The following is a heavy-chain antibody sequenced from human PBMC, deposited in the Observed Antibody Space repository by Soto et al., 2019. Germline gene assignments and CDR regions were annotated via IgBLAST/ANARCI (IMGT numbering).Heavy chain of an antibody. Sequence: PGGSLRLSCAASGFTFSDYYMSWIRQAPGKGLEWVSYISSSGSTIYYADSVKGRFTISRDNAKNSLYLQMNSLRAEDTAVYYCATVRGPYSPYPDYWGQGTLVTVSS. J-gene: IGHJ4*02. CDR3: ATVRGPYSPYPDY. V-gene: IGHV3-11*01. D-gene: IGHD6-13*01. CDR1: GFTFSDYY. CDR2: ISSSGSTI.